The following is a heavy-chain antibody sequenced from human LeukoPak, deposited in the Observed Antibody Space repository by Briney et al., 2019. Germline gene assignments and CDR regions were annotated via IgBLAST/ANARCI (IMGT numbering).Heavy chain of an antibody. CDR3: ARDRSFDWLLDY. CDR1: GFTFSSYA. D-gene: IGHD3-9*01. Sequence: GGSLGLSCAASGFTFSSYAMHWVRQAPGKGLEWVAVISYDGSNKYYADSVKGRFTISRDNSKNTLYLQMNSLRAEDTAVYYCARDRSFDWLLDYWGQGTLVTVSS. V-gene: IGHV3-30-3*01. CDR2: ISYDGSNK. J-gene: IGHJ4*02.